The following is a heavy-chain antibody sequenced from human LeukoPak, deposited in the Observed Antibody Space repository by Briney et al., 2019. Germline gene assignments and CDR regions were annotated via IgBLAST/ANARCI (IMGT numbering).Heavy chain of an antibody. CDR1: GFTFSSYA. V-gene: IGHV3-30-3*01. CDR3: ARVEDGSGWSLPYFDY. Sequence: GGSLRLSCAASGFTFSSYAMHWVRQAPGKGLEWVAVISYDGSNKYYADSVKGRFTISRDNSKNTLYLQMNSLRAEDTAVYYCARVEDGSGWSLPYFDYWGQGTLVTVSS. CDR2: ISYDGSNK. D-gene: IGHD6-19*01. J-gene: IGHJ4*02.